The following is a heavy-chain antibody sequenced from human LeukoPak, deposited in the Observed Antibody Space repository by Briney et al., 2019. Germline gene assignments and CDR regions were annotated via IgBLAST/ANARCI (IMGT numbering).Heavy chain of an antibody. Sequence: GGSLRLSCAASGFTFSTYAMSWVRQAPGKGLEWVSTISDSGANTYYADSVRGRLTISRDNSKNTLYLQKNSLRADDTAIYYCAKSMTLQWRGFFDLWGRGTHVTVSS. CDR3: AKSMTLQWRGFFDL. V-gene: IGHV3-23*01. CDR2: ISDSGANT. J-gene: IGHJ2*01. CDR1: GFTFSTYA. D-gene: IGHD6-19*01.